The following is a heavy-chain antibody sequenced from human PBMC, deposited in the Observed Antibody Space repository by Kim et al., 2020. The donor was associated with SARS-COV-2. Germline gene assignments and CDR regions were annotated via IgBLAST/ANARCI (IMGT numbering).Heavy chain of an antibody. V-gene: IGHV7-4-1*02. CDR1: GYTFKIYA. J-gene: IGHJ6*02. CDR2: IDTNTGTP. Sequence: ASVKVSCQASGYTFKIYAINWVRQAPGQGLEWMGWIDTNTGTPTYAQGFRGRFLFSLDTSATTAFLQISSLKADDTAVYFCARDVRGSFAMWGQGTTGTV. CDR3: ARDVRGSFAM. D-gene: IGHD2-2*01.